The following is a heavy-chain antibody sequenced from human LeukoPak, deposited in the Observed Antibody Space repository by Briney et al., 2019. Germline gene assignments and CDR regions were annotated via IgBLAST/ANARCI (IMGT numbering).Heavy chain of an antibody. CDR3: ARGRYSSSINSMDV. CDR2: IIPIFGTA. CDR1: GGTFSSYT. J-gene: IGHJ6*02. D-gene: IGHD6-6*01. V-gene: IGHV1-69*13. Sequence: SVKVSCTASGGTFSSYTISWVRQAPGQGLEWMGGIIPIFGTANYAQKFQGRVTITADESTSTAYMELSSLRSEDTAVYYCARGRYSSSINSMDVWGQGTTVTVSS.